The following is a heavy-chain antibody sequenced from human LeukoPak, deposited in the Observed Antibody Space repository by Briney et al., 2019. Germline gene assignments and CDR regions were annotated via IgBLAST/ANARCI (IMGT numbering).Heavy chain of an antibody. D-gene: IGHD3-10*01. CDR3: ARGRVRKGGWFGPFDY. CDR2: ISYDGSNK. J-gene: IGHJ4*02. CDR1: GFTFSSYW. Sequence: GGSLRLSCAASGFTFSSYWMSWVRQAPGKGLEWVAVISYDGSNKYYAGSVKGRFTISRDNSKNTLYLQMNSLRAEDTAVYYCARGRVRKGGWFGPFDYWGQGTLVTVSS. V-gene: IGHV3-30*03.